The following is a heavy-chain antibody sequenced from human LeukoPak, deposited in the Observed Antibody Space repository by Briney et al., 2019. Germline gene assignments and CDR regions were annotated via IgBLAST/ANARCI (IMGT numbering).Heavy chain of an antibody. CDR1: GFTFSNYA. CDR3: AKSAYCSTTTCSLAW. CDR2: ISGSAGDT. D-gene: IGHD2-2*01. Sequence: GGSLRLSCAASGFTFSNYAMSWVRQAPGKGLEWVSTISGSAGDTYYADSVKGRFTISRDNSKNTLYLQKNSLSAEDTAVYYCAKSAYCSTTTCSLAWGGQGSMVTVSS. V-gene: IGHV3-23*01. J-gene: IGHJ3*01.